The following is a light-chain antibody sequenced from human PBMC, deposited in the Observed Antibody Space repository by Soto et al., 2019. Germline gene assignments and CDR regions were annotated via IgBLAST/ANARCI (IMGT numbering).Light chain of an antibody. Sequence: DIQMTQSPSSLSASVGDRVTIACQASHGIGNYLNWYQRKTGEAPKLLIYDASNLATGVPSRFSGSGSGTNFIFTISSLQPEDVATYFCQQFDDLPLTFGQGTRRENK. J-gene: IGKJ5*01. V-gene: IGKV1-33*01. CDR3: QQFDDLPLT. CDR1: HGIGNY. CDR2: DAS.